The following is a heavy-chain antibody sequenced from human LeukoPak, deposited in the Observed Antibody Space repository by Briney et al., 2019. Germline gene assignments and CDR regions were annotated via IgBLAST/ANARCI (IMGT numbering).Heavy chain of an antibody. CDR3: AGVCSSTSCYTASDAFDI. J-gene: IGHJ3*02. CDR2: INPNSGGA. Sequence: ASVKVSCKASGYTFTGYYMHWVRQAPGQGLEWMGWINPNSGGANYAQKFQGRVTMTRDTSISTAYMELSRLRSDDTAVYCCAGVCSSTSCYTASDAFDIWGQGTMVTVSS. CDR1: GYTFTGYY. D-gene: IGHD2-2*02. V-gene: IGHV1-2*02.